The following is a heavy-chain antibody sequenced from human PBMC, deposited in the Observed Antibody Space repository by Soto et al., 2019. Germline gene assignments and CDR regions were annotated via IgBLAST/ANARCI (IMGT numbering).Heavy chain of an antibody. D-gene: IGHD2-15*01. CDR3: ARRVARRYAFDM. CDR1: GFTFSSYG. J-gene: IGHJ3*02. V-gene: IGHV3-33*01. Sequence: QVQLVESGGGVVQPGRSLRLSCAASGFTFSSYGMHWVRQAPGKGLEWVAVIWSDGSDKYYADSVKGRFTISRDNSKNPLYLKMNSLRAEDTAVYYCARRVARRYAFDMWGQGTVVPVSS. CDR2: IWSDGSDK.